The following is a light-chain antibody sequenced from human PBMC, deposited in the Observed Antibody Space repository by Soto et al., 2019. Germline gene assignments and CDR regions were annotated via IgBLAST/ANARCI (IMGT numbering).Light chain of an antibody. CDR2: DAS. Sequence: DIQMTQAPPTLSASVGDRVTITCRASQSISTWLAWYQQKPGKAPKLLIYDASSLQSGVPSRFSGSGSGTEFTLTISSLQPDDFATYYCQQYNSYPLTFGRGNKVEIK. J-gene: IGKJ4*01. CDR3: QQYNSYPLT. CDR1: QSISTW. V-gene: IGKV1-5*01.